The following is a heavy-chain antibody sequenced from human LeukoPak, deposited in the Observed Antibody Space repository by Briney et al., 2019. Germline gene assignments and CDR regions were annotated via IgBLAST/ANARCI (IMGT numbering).Heavy chain of an antibody. V-gene: IGHV4-39*01. J-gene: IGHJ4*02. Sequence: SETLSLTCTVSGGSISSSSYYWGWIRQPPGKGLEWIGSIYYSGSTYYNPSLKSRVTISVDTSKNQFSLKLSSVTAADTAVYYCARSSDPIGDFDYWGQGTLVTVSS. CDR1: GGSISSSSYY. CDR2: IYYSGST. CDR3: ARSSDPIGDFDY. D-gene: IGHD3-10*01.